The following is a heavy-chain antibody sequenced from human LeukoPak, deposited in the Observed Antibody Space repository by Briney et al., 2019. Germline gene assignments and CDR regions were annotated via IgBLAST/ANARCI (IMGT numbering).Heavy chain of an antibody. CDR1: GFTFSSYG. CDR3: AKVGYYYDSSGRDDAFDI. Sequence: GGTLRLSCAASGFTFSSYGMSWVRQAPGKELEWVSAISGRAGSTSYADSVKGRFTISRDNSKNTLYLQMNSLRAEDTAVYYCAKVGYYYDSSGRDDAFDIWGQGTMVTVSS. CDR2: ISGRAGST. V-gene: IGHV3-23*01. J-gene: IGHJ3*02. D-gene: IGHD3-22*01.